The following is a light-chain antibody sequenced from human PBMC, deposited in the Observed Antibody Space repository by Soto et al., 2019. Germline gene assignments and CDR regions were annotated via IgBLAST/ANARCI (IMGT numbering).Light chain of an antibody. CDR3: QQYNIFPVT. J-gene: IGKJ4*01. CDR2: KAS. Sequence: DIQMTQSPSTLSASVGDRVTITCRASQSISTWLAWYQQKPGKAPNLLIYKASSLESGVPSRFSGSGSGTEFTLTISSLQPDDFATYYCQQYNIFPVTFGGGTKVDIK. V-gene: IGKV1-5*03. CDR1: QSISTW.